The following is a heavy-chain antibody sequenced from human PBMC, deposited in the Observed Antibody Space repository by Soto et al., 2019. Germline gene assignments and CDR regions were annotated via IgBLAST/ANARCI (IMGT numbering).Heavy chain of an antibody. CDR1: GGIFVNYG. CDR3: ARDNDVSPTLYGMDV. J-gene: IGHJ6*02. V-gene: IGHV1-69*06. Sequence: QMQLVQSGAEVTKPGSSVKVYCEAFGGIFVNYGFSWIRQAPGQGLEWMGGILPMFDKPNYAEKFRGRVTITADKATTTVYMAVTNARSDDTAVYYCARDNDVSPTLYGMDVWGQGTTVIVSS. CDR2: ILPMFDKP.